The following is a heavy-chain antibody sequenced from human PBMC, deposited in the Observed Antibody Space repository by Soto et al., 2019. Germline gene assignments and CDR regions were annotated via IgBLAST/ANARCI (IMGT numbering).Heavy chain of an antibody. D-gene: IGHD6-13*01. CDR1: GFIFTNFW. Sequence: GGSLRFSCEASGFIFTNFWMHWVRQVPGKGLVWVSRIDTSGSSTSYADSVKGRFTISRDNAKNTVSLQMNSLRAEDTGVYYCAKDSWYFDLWSHGSLVTVSS. CDR2: IDTSGSST. V-gene: IGHV3-74*01. CDR3: AKDSWYFDL. J-gene: IGHJ4*01.